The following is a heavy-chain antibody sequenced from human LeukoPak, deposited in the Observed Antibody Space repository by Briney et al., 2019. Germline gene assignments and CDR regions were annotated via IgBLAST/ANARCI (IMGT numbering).Heavy chain of an antibody. V-gene: IGHV3-30*02. CDR1: GFTFSSYG. CDR3: AKDVDYYGSGYPNYYYMDV. CDR2: IRYDGSNK. D-gene: IGHD3-10*01. J-gene: IGHJ6*03. Sequence: GGSLRLSCAASGFTFSSYGMHWVRQAPGKGLEWVAFIRYDGSNKYYADSVKGRFTISRDNSKNTLYLQMNSLRAEDTAVYYCAKDVDYYGSGYPNYYYMDVWGKGTTVTISS.